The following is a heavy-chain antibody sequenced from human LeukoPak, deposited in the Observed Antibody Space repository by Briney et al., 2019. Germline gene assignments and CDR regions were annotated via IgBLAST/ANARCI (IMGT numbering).Heavy chain of an antibody. CDR1: GGSVSTYY. CDR3: ARRGAVAGFFDY. J-gene: IGHJ4*02. D-gene: IGHD6-19*01. V-gene: IGHV4-59*02. CDR2: VSHSGNT. Sequence: KPSETLSLTCTVSGGSVSTYYWSWIRQPPGKELEWIGYVSHSGNTNCNPSLKSRLTISLDTSKNHFSLRLSSVNAADTAVYYCARRGAVAGFFDYWGQGTLVTVSS.